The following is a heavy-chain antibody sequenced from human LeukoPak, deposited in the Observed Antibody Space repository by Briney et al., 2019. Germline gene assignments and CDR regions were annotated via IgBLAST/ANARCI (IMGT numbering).Heavy chain of an antibody. Sequence: GSLRLSCAASVFTFTSYTMSCVRQAPVKGLEWVSAISGSGGSTYYADSVKGRFTISRDNSKNTLYLQMNSLRAEDTAVYYCAKLSWTVGATLNFDYWGQGTLVTVSS. CDR3: AKLSWTVGATLNFDY. D-gene: IGHD1-26*01. V-gene: IGHV3-23*01. J-gene: IGHJ4*02. CDR2: ISGSGGST. CDR1: VFTFTSYT.